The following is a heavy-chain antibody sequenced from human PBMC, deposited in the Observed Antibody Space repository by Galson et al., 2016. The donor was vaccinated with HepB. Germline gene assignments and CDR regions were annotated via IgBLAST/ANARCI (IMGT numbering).Heavy chain of an antibody. CDR3: ARVTYYYDSSGYGYYYYYGMDV. CDR1: GFTFDDYG. Sequence: SLRLSCAASGFTFDDYGMSWVRQAPGKGLEWVSGINWNGGSTGYADSVKGRFTISRDNAKNSLYLQMNSLRAEDTALYNCARVTYYYDSSGYGYYYYYGMDVWGQGTTVTVSS. J-gene: IGHJ6*02. V-gene: IGHV3-20*01. D-gene: IGHD3-22*01. CDR2: INWNGGST.